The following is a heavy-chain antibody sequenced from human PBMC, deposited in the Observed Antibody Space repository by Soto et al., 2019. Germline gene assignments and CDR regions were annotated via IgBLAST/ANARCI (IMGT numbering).Heavy chain of an antibody. V-gene: IGHV3-21*01. CDR2: ISSSSSYI. CDR3: ARDKLAVLRFLEWLLPGLFDI. D-gene: IGHD3-3*01. CDR1: GFTFSSYS. J-gene: IGHJ3*02. Sequence: PGGSLRLSCAASGFTFSSYSMNWVRQAPGKGPERVSSISSSSSYIYYADSVKGRFTISRDNAKNSLFLQMNSLRAEDTAVYYCARDKLAVLRFLEWLLPGLFDIWAKGQWSPSPQ.